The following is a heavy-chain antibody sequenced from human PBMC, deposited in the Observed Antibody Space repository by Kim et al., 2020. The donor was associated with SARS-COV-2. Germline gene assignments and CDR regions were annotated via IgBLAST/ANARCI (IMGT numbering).Heavy chain of an antibody. Sequence: AGSLRLSCAASGFTFSGYSMNWVRQAPGKGLEWVSYISSSGSTIYYADSVKGRFTISRDNAKNSLYLQMNSLRDEDTAIYYCARPGYGSGSYGYWGQGTLVTVSS. J-gene: IGHJ4*02. V-gene: IGHV3-48*02. CDR3: ARPGYGSGSYGY. CDR2: ISSSGSTI. D-gene: IGHD3-10*01. CDR1: GFTFSGYS.